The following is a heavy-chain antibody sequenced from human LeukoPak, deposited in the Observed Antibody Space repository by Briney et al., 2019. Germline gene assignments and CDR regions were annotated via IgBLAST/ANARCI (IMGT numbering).Heavy chain of an antibody. D-gene: IGHD1-26*01. CDR3: ARAREGGWYFDL. J-gene: IGHJ2*01. Sequence: SQTLSLTCAISGDSVSSDSAAWNWIRQSPSRGLEWLGRTYYRSRWSNDYAGSVKSRIIINPDTSKNQFSLQLNSVTPEDTAVYYCARAREGGWYFDLWGRGTLVTASS. V-gene: IGHV6-1*01. CDR1: GDSVSSDSAA. CDR2: TYYRSRWSN.